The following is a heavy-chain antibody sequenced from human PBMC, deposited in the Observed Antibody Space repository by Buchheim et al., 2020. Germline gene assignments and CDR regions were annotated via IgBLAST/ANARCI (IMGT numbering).Heavy chain of an antibody. D-gene: IGHD5-12*01. CDR3: ASYRVAGTLDY. V-gene: IGHV3-33*01. Sequence: QVQLVESGGGVVQPGRSLRLSCAASGFTFSSYGMHWVRQAPGKGLEWVAVIWYDGSNKYYADSVKGRFTISRDNSKNTLYQETNSLSAEGTAVYYCASYRVAGTLDYWGQGTL. CDR1: GFTFSSYG. CDR2: IWYDGSNK. J-gene: IGHJ4*02.